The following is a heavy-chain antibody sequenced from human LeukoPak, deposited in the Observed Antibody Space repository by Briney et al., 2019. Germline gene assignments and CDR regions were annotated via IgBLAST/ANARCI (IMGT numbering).Heavy chain of an antibody. D-gene: IGHD6-13*01. J-gene: IGHJ4*02. CDR1: GFTFSSYA. V-gene: IGHV3-30-3*01. Sequence: GGSLRLSCAASGFTFSSYAMHWVRQAPGKGLEWVAVISYAGSNKYYADSVKGRFTISRDNSKNTLYLQMNSLRAEDTAVYYCARPHGSWSYYFDYWGQGTLVTVSS. CDR3: ARPHGSWSYYFDY. CDR2: ISYAGSNK.